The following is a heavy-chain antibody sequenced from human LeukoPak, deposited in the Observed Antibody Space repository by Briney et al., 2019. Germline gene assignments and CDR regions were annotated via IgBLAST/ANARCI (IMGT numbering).Heavy chain of an antibody. CDR1: GFTFSSYA. V-gene: IGHV3-23*01. J-gene: IGHJ3*01. Sequence: PGGSLRLSCAASGFTFSSYAMSWVRQAPGKGLGWVSVISGSGGSTKYVDSVKGRFTISRDNSKNTLYLQMNSLRAEDTAVYYCAKGQPAMDAFDVWGQGTMVTVSS. CDR2: ISGSGGST. CDR3: AKGQPAMDAFDV. D-gene: IGHD5-18*01.